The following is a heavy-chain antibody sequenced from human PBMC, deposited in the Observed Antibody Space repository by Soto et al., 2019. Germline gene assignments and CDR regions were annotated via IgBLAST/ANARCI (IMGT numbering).Heavy chain of an antibody. D-gene: IGHD2-15*01. Sequence: ASVKVSCKASGYTFTSYAMHWVRQAPGQRLEWMGWINAGNGNTKYSQKFQGRVTITRDTSASTAYMELSSLRSEDTAVYYCALVVVAARDYSGMDVWGQGTTVTVSS. CDR2: INAGNGNT. J-gene: IGHJ6*02. CDR3: ALVVVAARDYSGMDV. CDR1: GYTFTSYA. V-gene: IGHV1-3*01.